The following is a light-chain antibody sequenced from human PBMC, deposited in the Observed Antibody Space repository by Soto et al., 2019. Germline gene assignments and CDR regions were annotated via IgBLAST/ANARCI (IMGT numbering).Light chain of an antibody. CDR1: QSVSSY. J-gene: IGKJ3*01. CDR2: DAS. V-gene: IGKV3-11*01. Sequence: EIVLTQSPATLSLSPGERATLSCRASQSVSSYLAWYQQKPGQAPRLLIYDASNRATGIPARFSGSGSGTDFTLTIRSLEPEDFAVYYCQQRSNNWPPRFTFGPGTKVDIK. CDR3: QQRSNNWPPRFT.